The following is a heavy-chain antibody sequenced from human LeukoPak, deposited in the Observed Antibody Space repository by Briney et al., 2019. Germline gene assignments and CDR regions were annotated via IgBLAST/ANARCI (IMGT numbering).Heavy chain of an antibody. J-gene: IGHJ5*02. CDR2: IYYSGST. D-gene: IGHD5-18*01. V-gene: IGHV4-39*01. CDR1: GDSIRGTNYC. CDR3: ARRGYNYGYGWFDP. Sequence: SETLSLTCTVSGDSIRGTNYCWGWIRQPPGKGLEWIGNIYYSGSTYYNPSLESRVTISVDTSKNQFSLKLTSVTAADTAVYYCARRGYNYGYGWFDPWGQGNLVTVSS.